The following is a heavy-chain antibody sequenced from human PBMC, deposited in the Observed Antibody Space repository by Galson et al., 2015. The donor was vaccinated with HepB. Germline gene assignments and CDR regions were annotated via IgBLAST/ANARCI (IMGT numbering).Heavy chain of an antibody. Sequence: SLRLSCAASGINFRAYDMSWVRQAPGKGLEWVSSIRRDDGNTYYADSVQGRFTISRDDSKRTLYLQLNTLRADDTAAYYCSKDPGTSENWYFDPWGRGTLVTVSS. V-gene: IGHV3-23*01. D-gene: IGHD3-10*01. CDR3: SKDPGTSENWYFDP. CDR2: IRRDDGNT. CDR1: GINFRAYD. J-gene: IGHJ2*01.